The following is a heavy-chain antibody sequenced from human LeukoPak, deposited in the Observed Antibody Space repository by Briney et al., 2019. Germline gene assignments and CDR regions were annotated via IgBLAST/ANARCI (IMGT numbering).Heavy chain of an antibody. J-gene: IGHJ5*02. D-gene: IGHD3-22*01. CDR2: IYCSGST. CDR3: ARDGPYDSSGYRPNWFDP. V-gene: IGHV4-59*01. Sequence: SETLSLTCTVSGGSISSYYWSWIRQPPGKGLEWIGYIYCSGSTNYNPSLKSRVTISVDTSKNQFSLKLSSVPAADTAVYYCARDGPYDSSGYRPNWFDPWGQGTLVTVSS. CDR1: GGSISSYY.